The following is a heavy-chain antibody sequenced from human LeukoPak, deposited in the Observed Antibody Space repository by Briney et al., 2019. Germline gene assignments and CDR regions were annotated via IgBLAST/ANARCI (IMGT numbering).Heavy chain of an antibody. CDR1: GFTFTGHY. CDR2: INPNSGGT. CDR3: ARGIAARY. D-gene: IGHD6-13*01. J-gene: IGHJ4*02. V-gene: IGHV1-2*02. Sequence: ASVKVSCKASGFTFTGHYMHWMRQAPGQGLEWMGWINPNSGGTNYAQTFQGRVTMTRDTSISTAYMELSRLRSADTAVYFCARGIAARYWGKGTLVTVSS.